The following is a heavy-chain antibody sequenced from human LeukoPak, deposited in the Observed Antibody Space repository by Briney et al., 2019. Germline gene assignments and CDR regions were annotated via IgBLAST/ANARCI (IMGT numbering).Heavy chain of an antibody. CDR1: GGSISSGDYY. CDR3: ARDGYGGYYYYGMDV. Sequence: SQTLSLTCTVSGGSISSGDYYWSWIRQPPGKGLEWIGYIYYSGSTYYNPSLKSRVTISVDTSKNQYSLKLSSVTAADTAVYYCARDGYGGYYYYGMDVWGQGTTVTVSS. CDR2: IYYSGST. V-gene: IGHV4-30-4*01. D-gene: IGHD4-23*01. J-gene: IGHJ6*02.